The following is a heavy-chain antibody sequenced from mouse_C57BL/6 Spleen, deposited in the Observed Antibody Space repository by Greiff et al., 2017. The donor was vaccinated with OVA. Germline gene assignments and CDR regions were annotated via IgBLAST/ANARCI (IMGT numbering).Heavy chain of an antibody. V-gene: IGHV1-61*01. CDR1: GYTFTSYW. CDR2: IYPSDSET. Sequence: QVQLQQSGAELVRPGSSVKLSCKASGYTFTSYWMDWVKQRPGQGLEWIGNIYPSDSETHYNQKFKDKATLTVDKSSSTAYMQLSSLTSEDSAVYYCARKDGYYVPFAYWGQGTLVTVSA. D-gene: IGHD2-3*01. J-gene: IGHJ3*01. CDR3: ARKDGYYVPFAY.